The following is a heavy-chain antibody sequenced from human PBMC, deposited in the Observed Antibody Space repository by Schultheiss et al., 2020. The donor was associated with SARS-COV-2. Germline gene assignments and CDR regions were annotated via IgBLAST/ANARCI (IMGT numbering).Heavy chain of an antibody. J-gene: IGHJ4*02. V-gene: IGHV1-2*02. CDR3: ARDALGLDNFDY. CDR2: INPNSGGT. CDR1: GYTFTGYY. Sequence: ASVKVSCKASGYTFTGYYMHWVRQAPGQGLEWMGWINPNSGGTNYAQKFQGRVTMTRDTSISTAYMELRSLRSDDTAVYYCARDALGLDNFDYWGQGTLVTVSS. D-gene: IGHD2-2*03.